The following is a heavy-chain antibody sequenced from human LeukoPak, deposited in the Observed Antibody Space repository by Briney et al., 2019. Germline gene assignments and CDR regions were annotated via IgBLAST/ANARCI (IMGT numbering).Heavy chain of an antibody. CDR1: GGTFSSYA. CDR3: ARDRVRGYSYGGFDY. V-gene: IGHV1-69*05. CDR2: IIPIFGTA. Sequence: ASVKVSCKASGGTFSSYAISWVRQAPGQGLEWMGGIIPIFGTANYAQKFQGRVTITTDESTSTAYMELSSLRSEDTAEYYCARDRVRGYSYGGFDYWGQGTLVTVSS. J-gene: IGHJ4*02. D-gene: IGHD5-18*01.